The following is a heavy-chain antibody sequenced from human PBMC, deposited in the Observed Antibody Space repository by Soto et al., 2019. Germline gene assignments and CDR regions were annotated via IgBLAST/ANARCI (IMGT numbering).Heavy chain of an antibody. Sequence: ASVKVSCKASGYTFTSYCISWVLQAPVQGLEWMGWISAYNGNTNYAQKLQGRVTMTTDTSTSTAYMDLRTLKSDDTAIYFCARADYGDTKIYSFDHWGQGTLVTVSS. CDR3: ARADYGDTKIYSFDH. CDR1: GYTFTSYC. D-gene: IGHD4-17*01. J-gene: IGHJ4*02. V-gene: IGHV1-18*01. CDR2: ISAYNGNT.